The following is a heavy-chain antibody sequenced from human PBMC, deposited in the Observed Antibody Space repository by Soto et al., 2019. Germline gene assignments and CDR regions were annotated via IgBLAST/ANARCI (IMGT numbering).Heavy chain of an antibody. Sequence: GASVKVSCKASGGTFSSYTISWVRQAPGQGLEWMGRIIPILGIANYAQKFQGRVTITADKSTSTAYMELSSLRSEDTALYYCARDYYDILTGPVDDVFDIWGQGTMVTVSS. D-gene: IGHD3-9*01. CDR1: GGTFSSYT. V-gene: IGHV1-69*04. CDR2: IIPILGIA. J-gene: IGHJ3*02. CDR3: ARDYYDILTGPVDDVFDI.